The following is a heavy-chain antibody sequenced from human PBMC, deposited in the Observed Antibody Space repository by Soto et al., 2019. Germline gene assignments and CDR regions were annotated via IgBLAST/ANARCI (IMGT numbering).Heavy chain of an antibody. CDR3: ARKGVYDILTGYLDY. D-gene: IGHD3-9*01. J-gene: IGHJ4*02. V-gene: IGHV4-34*01. CDR2: INHSGST. CDR1: GGSFSGYY. Sequence: SETLSLTCAVYGGSFSGYYWSWIRQPPGKGLEWIGEINHSGSTNYNPSLKSRVTISVDTSKNQISLKLSSVTAADTAVYYCARKGVYDILTGYLDYWGQGTLVTVSS.